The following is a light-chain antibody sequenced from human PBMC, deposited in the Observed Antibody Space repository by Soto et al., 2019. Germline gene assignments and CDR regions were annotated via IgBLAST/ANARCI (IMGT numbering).Light chain of an antibody. CDR3: SSYAGSSYV. V-gene: IGLV2-8*01. CDR2: EVN. CDR1: SSDVGGYNY. J-gene: IGLJ1*01. Sequence: QSGLTQPPSASGSPGQSVAISCTGTSSDVGGYNYVSWYQQHPGKAPKLMIYEVNKWPSGVPDRFSGSKSGNTASLTVSGLQAEDEADYYCSSYAGSSYVFGSGTKGTV.